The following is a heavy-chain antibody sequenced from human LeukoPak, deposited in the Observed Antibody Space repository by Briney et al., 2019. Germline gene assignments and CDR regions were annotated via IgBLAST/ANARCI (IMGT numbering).Heavy chain of an antibody. CDR1: GGSISSGGYS. V-gene: IGHV4-30-2*01. Sequence: PSGTLSLTCAVSGGSISSGGYSWSWIRQPPGKGLEWIGYIYHSGSTYYNPSLKSRVTISVDRSKNQFSLKLSSVTAADTAVYYCARVPITMVRGVRYWYFDLWGRGTLVTVSS. CDR2: IYHSGST. CDR3: ARVPITMVRGVRYWYFDL. J-gene: IGHJ2*01. D-gene: IGHD3-10*01.